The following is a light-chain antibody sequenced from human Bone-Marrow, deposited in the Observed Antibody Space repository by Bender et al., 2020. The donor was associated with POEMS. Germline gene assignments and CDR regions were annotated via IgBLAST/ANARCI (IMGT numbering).Light chain of an antibody. J-gene: IGLJ3*02. CDR3: SSYTSSSTLV. CDR2: GVS. CDR1: SSDVGGYNY. Sequence: QSALTQPRSVSGSPGQSVTISCTGTSSDVGGYNYVSWYQQYPGKAPKLMIYGVSKRPSGVPDRFSGSKSDNTASLTISGLQADDETDYYCSSYTSSSTLVFGGGTKLTVL. V-gene: IGLV2-11*01.